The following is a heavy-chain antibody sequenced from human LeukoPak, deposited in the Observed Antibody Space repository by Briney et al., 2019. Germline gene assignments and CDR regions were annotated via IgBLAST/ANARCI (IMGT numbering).Heavy chain of an antibody. D-gene: IGHD6-13*01. V-gene: IGHV1-2*02. CDR1: GYTFTGYY. Sequence: ASVKVSCKASGYTFTGYYMHWLRQAPGQGLEWMGWINPNSGGSNYTQKFQGRVTMTRDTSISTAYMELSRLRSDDTAVYYCARGTGYSSSWSLDYWGQGTLVTVSS. CDR3: ARGTGYSSSWSLDY. CDR2: INPNSGGS. J-gene: IGHJ4*02.